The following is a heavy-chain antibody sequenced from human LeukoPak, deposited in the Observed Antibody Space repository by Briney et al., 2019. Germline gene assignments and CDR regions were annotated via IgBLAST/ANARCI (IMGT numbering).Heavy chain of an antibody. CDR2: ISGSGGST. V-gene: IGHV3-23*01. CDR1: GFTFRSYA. Sequence: GGSLRLSCAASGFTFRSYAMSWVRQAPGKGLEWVSAISGSGGSTYYADSVKGRFTISRDNSKNTLYLQMNSLRAEDTAVYYCAKDCGGDCAPFDYWGQGTLVTVSS. CDR3: AKDCGGDCAPFDY. J-gene: IGHJ4*02. D-gene: IGHD2-21*02.